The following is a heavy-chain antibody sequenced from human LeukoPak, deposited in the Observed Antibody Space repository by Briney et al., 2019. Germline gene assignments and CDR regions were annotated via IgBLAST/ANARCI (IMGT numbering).Heavy chain of an antibody. CDR1: GFTFSKYW. CDR2: INSDGSST. V-gene: IGHV3-74*01. J-gene: IGHJ6*04. CDR3: AELGITMIGGV. Sequence: GGSLRLSCAASGFTFSKYWMHWVRQAPGKGLVWVSRINSDGSSTSYADSVKGRFTISRDNAKNSLYLQMNSLRAEDTAVYYCAELGITMIGGVWGKGTTVTISS. D-gene: IGHD3-10*02.